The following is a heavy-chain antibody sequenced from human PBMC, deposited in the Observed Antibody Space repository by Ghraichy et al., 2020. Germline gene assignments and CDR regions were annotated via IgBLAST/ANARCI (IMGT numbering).Heavy chain of an antibody. CDR1: GFSFTDYW. V-gene: IGHV3-74*01. CDR3: VRSYKDGLRHFDY. D-gene: IGHD1-14*01. CDR2: LNTDGTTV. J-gene: IGHJ4*02. Sequence: GEYLNISCAASGFSFTDYWMHWVRQTPGRGLEWVSHLNTDGTTVNYADSVKGRFTISRDNAKNTVYLQMISLTVEDTAFYYCVRSYKDGLRHFDYWGQGTLVTVSS.